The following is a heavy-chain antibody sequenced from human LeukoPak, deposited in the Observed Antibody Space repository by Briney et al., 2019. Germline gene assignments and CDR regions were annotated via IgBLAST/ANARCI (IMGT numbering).Heavy chain of an antibody. Sequence: AASVKVSRKASGHTFTGYYMHWVRQAPGQGLEWMGWINPNSGGTNYAQKFQGRVTMTRDTSISTAYMELSRLRSDDTAVYYCARDSRPIFEWQQLGGDYWGQGTLVTVSS. D-gene: IGHD6-13*01. CDR3: ARDSRPIFEWQQLGGDY. CDR1: GHTFTGYY. V-gene: IGHV1-2*02. J-gene: IGHJ4*02. CDR2: INPNSGGT.